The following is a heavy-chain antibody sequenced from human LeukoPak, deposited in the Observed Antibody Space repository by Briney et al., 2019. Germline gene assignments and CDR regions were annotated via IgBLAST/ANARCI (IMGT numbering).Heavy chain of an antibody. CDR3: ARGRSTLQNWFDP. D-gene: IGHD5/OR15-5a*01. CDR2: IYYSGST. Sequence: SETLSLTCTVSGGSISSGGYYWNWIRQHPGKGLEWIGYIYYSGSTYYNPSLKSRVIISVDTSKNQFSLKLSSVTAADTAVYYCARGRSTLQNWFDPWGQGTLVTVSS. J-gene: IGHJ5*02. V-gene: IGHV4-31*03. CDR1: GGSISSGGYY.